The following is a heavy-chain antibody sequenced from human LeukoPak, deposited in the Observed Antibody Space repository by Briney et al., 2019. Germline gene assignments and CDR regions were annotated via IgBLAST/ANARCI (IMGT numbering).Heavy chain of an antibody. V-gene: IGHV3-23*01. CDR2: ISGSGGST. CDR3: ARAIAARGYYYMDV. CDR1: GFTFSSYA. D-gene: IGHD6-13*01. Sequence: GGSLRLSCAASGFTFSSYAMSWVRQAPGKGLEWVSAISGSGGSTYYADSVKGRFTISRDNAKNSLYLQMNSLRAEDTAVYYCARAIAARGYYYMDVWGKGTTVTVSS. J-gene: IGHJ6*03.